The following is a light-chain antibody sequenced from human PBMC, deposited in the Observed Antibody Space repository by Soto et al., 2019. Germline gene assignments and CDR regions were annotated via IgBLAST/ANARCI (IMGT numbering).Light chain of an antibody. CDR2: GNS. CDR1: SSNIGAGYD. V-gene: IGLV1-40*01. J-gene: IGLJ2*01. Sequence: VLTQPPSVSGAPGQRVTISCTGSSSNIGAGYDVHWYQQLPGTAPKLLIYGNSNRPSGVPDRFSGSKSGTSASLAITGLQAEDESDYYCQSYDSSLSGSVFGGGTKLTVL. CDR3: QSYDSSLSGSV.